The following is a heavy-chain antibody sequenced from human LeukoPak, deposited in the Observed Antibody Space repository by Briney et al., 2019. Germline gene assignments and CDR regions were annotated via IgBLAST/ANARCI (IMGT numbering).Heavy chain of an antibody. V-gene: IGHV4-39*01. Sequence: NTSETLSLTCTVSGDSISGSSYYWGWIRQPPGEGLEWSGSIYHNGNIYYNPSLKSRVSISVDTSKNQFSLKLSSVTAADTAVYYCARHDRRTGSHFDYWGQGTLVTVSS. CDR2: IYHNGNI. D-gene: IGHD1-14*01. J-gene: IGHJ4*02. CDR1: GDSISGSSYY. CDR3: ARHDRRTGSHFDY.